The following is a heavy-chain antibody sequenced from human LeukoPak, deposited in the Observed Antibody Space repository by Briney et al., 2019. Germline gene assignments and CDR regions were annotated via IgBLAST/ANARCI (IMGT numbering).Heavy chain of an antibody. CDR2: IYTSGST. CDR1: GGSISSYY. Sequence: SETLSLTCTVSGGSISSYYWSWIRQPAGKGLEWIGRIYTSGSTNYNPSLKSRVTMSVDTSKNQFSLKLSSVTAADTAVYYRAGIPAATGYYYYGMDVWGQGTTVTVSS. CDR3: AGIPAATGYYYYGMDV. J-gene: IGHJ6*02. D-gene: IGHD2-2*01. V-gene: IGHV4-4*07.